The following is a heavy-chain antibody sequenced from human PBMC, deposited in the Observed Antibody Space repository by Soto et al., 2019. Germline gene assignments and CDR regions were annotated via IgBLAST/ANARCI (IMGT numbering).Heavy chain of an antibody. Sequence: PSETLSLTCTVSGGCVSSGSYYWSWIRQPPGKGLEWIGYIYYSGSTNYNPSLKSRVTISVDTSKNQFSLKLSSVTAADTAVYYCARVFLLGSYFDYWRQGTLFTVSS. CDR1: GGCVSSGSYY. D-gene: IGHD1-26*01. J-gene: IGHJ4*02. V-gene: IGHV4-61*01. CDR3: ARVFLLGSYFDY. CDR2: IYYSGST.